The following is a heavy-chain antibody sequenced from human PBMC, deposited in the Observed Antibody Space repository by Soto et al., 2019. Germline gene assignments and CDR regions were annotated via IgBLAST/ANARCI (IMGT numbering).Heavy chain of an antibody. CDR1: GGSISSYY. CDR2: IYYSGST. CDR3: ARKWGPTFDF. Sequence: QVQLQESGPGLVKPSETLSLTCTVSGGSISSYYWSWIRQPPGKGLEWIGYIYYSGSTNYNPSLKSRVTISVDTSKNQFSLKLSSVTAGDTAVYYCARKWGPTFDFLGQGTLVTVSS. V-gene: IGHV4-59*01. D-gene: IGHD1-26*01. J-gene: IGHJ4*02.